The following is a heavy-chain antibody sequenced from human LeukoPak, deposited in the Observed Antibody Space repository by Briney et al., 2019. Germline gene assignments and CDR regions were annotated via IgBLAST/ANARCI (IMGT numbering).Heavy chain of an antibody. CDR1: GFTFSSYA. Sequence: GGSLRLSCAASGFTFSSYAMSWVRQAPGKGLEWVSAISGSGGSTYYADSVKGRFTISRDNAKNSLYLQMNSLRAEDTAVYYCARGHFTGELLSFYYYMDVWGKGTTVTVSS. CDR3: ARGHFTGELLSFYYYMDV. CDR2: ISGSGGST. J-gene: IGHJ6*03. V-gene: IGHV3-23*01. D-gene: IGHD1-26*01.